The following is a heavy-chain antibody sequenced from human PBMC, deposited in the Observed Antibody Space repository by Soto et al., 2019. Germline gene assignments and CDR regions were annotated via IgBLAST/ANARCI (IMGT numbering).Heavy chain of an antibody. D-gene: IGHD5-12*01. CDR2: IGASVPNT. Sequence: EVQLLESGGGFVQPGGSLRLSCAASGFTFSSYSMTWVRQAPGKGLEWVSSIGASVPNTFYAESVRGRFTTSRDSSKNTLYLQMNSLRAEDTAAYYCAKRRTEEATILDYWGQGTLVTVSS. CDR3: AKRRTEEATILDY. CDR1: GFTFSSYS. J-gene: IGHJ4*02. V-gene: IGHV3-23*01.